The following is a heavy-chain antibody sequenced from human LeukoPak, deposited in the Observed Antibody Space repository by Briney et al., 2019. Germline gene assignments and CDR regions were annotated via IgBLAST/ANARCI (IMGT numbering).Heavy chain of an antibody. V-gene: IGHV3-9*01. CDR2: ISWNSGSI. D-gene: IGHD5-24*01. CDR3: ARSPVEMATVSFDY. Sequence: PGGSLRLSCAASGFTFDDYAMHWVRQAPGKGLEWVSGISWNSGSIGYADSVKGRFTISRDNAKNSLYLQMNSLRAEDTAVYYCARSPVEMATVSFDYWGQGTLVTVSS. J-gene: IGHJ4*02. CDR1: GFTFDDYA.